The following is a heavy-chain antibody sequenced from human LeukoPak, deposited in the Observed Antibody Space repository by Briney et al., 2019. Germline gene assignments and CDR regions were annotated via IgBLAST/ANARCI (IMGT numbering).Heavy chain of an antibody. CDR2: INHSGST. D-gene: IGHD3-10*01. Sequence: SETLSLTCAVYGGSFSGYYWSWIRQPPGKGLEWIGEINHSGSTNYNPSLKSRVTISVDTSKNQFSLKLSSVTAADTAVYYCASTPTRITMVRGVMRRGDYWGQGTLVTVSS. J-gene: IGHJ4*02. CDR1: GGSFSGYY. CDR3: ASTPTRITMVRGVMRRGDY. V-gene: IGHV4-34*01.